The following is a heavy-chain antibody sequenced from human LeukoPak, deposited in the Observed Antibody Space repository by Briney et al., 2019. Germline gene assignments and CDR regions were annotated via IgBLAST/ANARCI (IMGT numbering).Heavy chain of an antibody. CDR1: GGTFSSYA. D-gene: IGHD3-22*01. CDR3: ARDGVYDSSGYYPFDY. CDR2: IIPIFGTA. J-gene: IGHJ4*02. V-gene: IGHV1-69*05. Sequence: GASVKVSCKASGGTFSSYAISWVRQAPGQGLEWMGGIIPIFGTANYAQKFQGRVTMTRDMSTSTVYMELSSLRSEDTAVYYCARDGVYDSSGYYPFDYWGQGTLVTVSS.